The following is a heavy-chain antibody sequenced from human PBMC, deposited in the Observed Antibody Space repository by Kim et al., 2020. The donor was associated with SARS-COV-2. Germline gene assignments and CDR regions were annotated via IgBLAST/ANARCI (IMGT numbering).Heavy chain of an antibody. J-gene: IGHJ4*02. CDR3: ARGWGGSYLADY. D-gene: IGHD1-26*01. Sequence: KASQKFQGRVTFTRDTSANTAYMELSSLRSEDTAVFCCARGWGGSYLADYWGQGTLVTVSS. V-gene: IGHV1-3*01.